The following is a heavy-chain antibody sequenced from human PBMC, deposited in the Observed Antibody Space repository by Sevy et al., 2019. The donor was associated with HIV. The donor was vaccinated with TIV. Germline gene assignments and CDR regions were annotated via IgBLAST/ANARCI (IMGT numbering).Heavy chain of an antibody. V-gene: IGHV3-53*01. CDR2: IYGNNST. Sequence: GGSLRLSCAASGFNISSNYLSWVRQAPGKGLEWVSVIYGNNSTYYADIVKGRFTISRDNSKNTLYLQMNSLRVEDTAIYYCARGEQWLSFNYWGRGTLVTVSS. D-gene: IGHD6-19*01. CDR3: ARGEQWLSFNY. CDR1: GFNISSNY. J-gene: IGHJ4*02.